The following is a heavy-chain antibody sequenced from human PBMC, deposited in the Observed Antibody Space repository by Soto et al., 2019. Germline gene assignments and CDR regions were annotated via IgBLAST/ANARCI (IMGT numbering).Heavy chain of an antibody. J-gene: IGHJ6*02. Sequence: GGSLRLSCAASGFTFSSYGMHWVRQAPGKGLEWVAVISYDGSNKYYADSVKGRFTISRDNSKNTLYLQMISLRAEDTAVYYCAKGRSPVFPHGIDVWGRGTTVTGSS. CDR2: ISYDGSNK. D-gene: IGHD2-2*01. V-gene: IGHV3-30*18. CDR3: AKGRSPVFPHGIDV. CDR1: GFTFSSYG.